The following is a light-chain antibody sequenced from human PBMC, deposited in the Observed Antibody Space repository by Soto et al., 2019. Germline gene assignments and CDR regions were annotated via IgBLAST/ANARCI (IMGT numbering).Light chain of an antibody. CDR1: QSIRSY. Sequence: DIQMTQSPSSLSASVGDRVTITCRASQSIRSYLNWYQQKPGKAPRLLIYAASSLQSGVSSRFSGSGSGTDFTLTISSLQPEDFAIYYCQQSYTNPYIFGQGTKLEIK. V-gene: IGKV1-39*01. CDR2: AAS. J-gene: IGKJ2*01. CDR3: QQSYTNPYI.